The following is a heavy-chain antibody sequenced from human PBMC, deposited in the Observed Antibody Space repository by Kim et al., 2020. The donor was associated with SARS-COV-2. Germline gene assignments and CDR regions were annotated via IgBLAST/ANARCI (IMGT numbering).Heavy chain of an antibody. CDR2: INHSGSS. CDR3: SRARHYSSSLPSNYYFY. J-gene: IGHJ6*03. V-gene: IGHV4-34*01. D-gene: IGHD6-13*01. Sequence: SETLSLTCAVYGGSFSSCYWSWVRQRPGKGLELMGKINHSGSSNYNSSLKSRVTISVYTSTNKFSLTLSSVTAADTAVYYYSRARHYSSSLPSNYYFY. CDR1: GGSFSSCY.